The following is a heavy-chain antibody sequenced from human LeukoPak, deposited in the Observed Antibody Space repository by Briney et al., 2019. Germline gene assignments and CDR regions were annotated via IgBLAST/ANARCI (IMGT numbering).Heavy chain of an antibody. CDR1: GSSLSSYS. V-gene: IGHV3-48*04. CDR3: ARTRPGYYFDS. J-gene: IGHJ4*02. Sequence: GGSLRLSCAASGSSLSSYSMNWVRQAPGKGLEWLSYISVRSTTINYADSVKGRFTISRDDAEKSLYLQMNSLRVEDTAVYYCARTRPGYYFDSWGQGTLVTVSS. CDR2: ISVRSTTI. D-gene: IGHD1-14*01.